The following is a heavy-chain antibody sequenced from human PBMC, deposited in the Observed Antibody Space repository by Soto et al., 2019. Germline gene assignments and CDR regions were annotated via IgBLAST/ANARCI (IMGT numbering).Heavy chain of an antibody. CDR2: NYHSGTT. V-gene: IGHV4-59*01. D-gene: IGHD5-12*01. CDR3: VSEAYIGYGHAIDH. Sequence: SETLSLTCAVSGVTISTYYWSWIRQPPGKGLEWIGYNYHSGTTNYNPSLKSRVTISVDTSKNQFSLRLTSVTAADTAIYHWVSEAYIGYGHAIDHWAQGILVTVSS. CDR1: GVTISTYY. J-gene: IGHJ4*02.